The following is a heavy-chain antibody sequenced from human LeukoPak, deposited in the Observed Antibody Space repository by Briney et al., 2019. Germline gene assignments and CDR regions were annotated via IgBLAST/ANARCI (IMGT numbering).Heavy chain of an antibody. CDR1: GFPFYSYW. V-gene: IGHV3-7*03. Sequence: PGGSLRLSCAASGFPFYSYWVALVRQAPGEGLEWVANIRQDGDTKYYVDSVKGRFTISRDNAMNSLYLQMNSLRAEDTAIYYCARSLPYGTTWYGRSDFWGQGTLVTVSS. CDR3: ARSLPYGTTWYGRSDF. J-gene: IGHJ4*02. D-gene: IGHD6-13*01. CDR2: IRQDGDTK.